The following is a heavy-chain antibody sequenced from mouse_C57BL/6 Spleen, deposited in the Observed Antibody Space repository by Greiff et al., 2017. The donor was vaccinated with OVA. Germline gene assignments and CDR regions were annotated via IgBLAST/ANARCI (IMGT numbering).Heavy chain of an antibody. CDR1: GYTFTSYW. J-gene: IGHJ2*01. CDR3: ARSGGDYDEGPIDY. Sequence: QVQLQQPGAELVKPGASVKLSCKASGYTFTSYWMHWVKQRPGQGLEWIGMIHPNSGSTNYNEKFKSKATLTVHKSSSTAYMQLSSLTSEDSAVYYCARSGGDYDEGPIDYWGQGTTLTVSS. CDR2: IHPNSGST. V-gene: IGHV1-64*01. D-gene: IGHD2-4*01.